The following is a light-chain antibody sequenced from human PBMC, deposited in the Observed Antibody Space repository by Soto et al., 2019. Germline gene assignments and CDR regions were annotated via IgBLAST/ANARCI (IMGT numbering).Light chain of an antibody. J-gene: IGLJ2*01. V-gene: IGLV1-44*01. Sequence: QSVLTQPPSASGAPGQRVTISCSGSASNIGRDPVNWYQQVPGTAPKLLIYENNHRPSGVSNRFSGSQSGNTASLTISGLQAEDEADYYCSSYTSSSTVVFGGGTKLTVL. CDR1: ASNIGRDP. CDR3: SSYTSSSTVV. CDR2: ENN.